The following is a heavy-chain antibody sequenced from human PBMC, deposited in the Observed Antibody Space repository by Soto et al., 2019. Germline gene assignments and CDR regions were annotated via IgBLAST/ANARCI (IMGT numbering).Heavy chain of an antibody. J-gene: IGHJ4*02. CDR2: IKSKNDGGAA. Sequence: EAQVVESGGDLVEPGGSLRLSCVTSGFMFSSAWMSWVRQGPGKGLEWVARIKSKNDGGAADYAAPVNGRFSISRDDSKSTVYLQMSSLRAEDTALYYCVEGWNDFWGQGTLVTVSS. CDR1: GFMFSSAW. CDR3: VEGWNDF. D-gene: IGHD1-1*01. V-gene: IGHV3-15*01.